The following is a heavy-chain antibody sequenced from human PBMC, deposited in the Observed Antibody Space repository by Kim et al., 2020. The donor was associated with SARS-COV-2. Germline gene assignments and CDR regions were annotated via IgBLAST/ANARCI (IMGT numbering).Heavy chain of an antibody. J-gene: IGHJ4*02. Sequence: IYYGDSVKCRFTISRDNAKNSLYLQINSLRAEDTAVYYCARDSVVVVTDYWGQGTLVTVSS. CDR2: I. D-gene: IGHD2-21*02. V-gene: IGHV3-21*01. CDR3: ARDSVVVVTDY.